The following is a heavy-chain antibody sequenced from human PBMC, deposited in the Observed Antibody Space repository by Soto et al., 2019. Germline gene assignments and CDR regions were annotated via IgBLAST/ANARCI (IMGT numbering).Heavy chain of an antibody. V-gene: IGHV3-33*01. CDR3: ARLEMATQPDY. CDR1: GFTFSSYG. CDR2: IWYDGSNK. Sequence: QVQLVESGGGVVQPGRSLRLSCAASGFTFSSYGMHWVRQAPGKGLEWVAVIWYDGSNKYYADSVKGRFTISRDNSKNTVYLQMNSLRAEDTAVYYCARLEMATQPDYWGQGTLVTVSS. D-gene: IGHD5-12*01. J-gene: IGHJ4*02.